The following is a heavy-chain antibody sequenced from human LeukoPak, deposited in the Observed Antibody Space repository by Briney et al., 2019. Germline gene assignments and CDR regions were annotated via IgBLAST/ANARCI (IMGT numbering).Heavy chain of an antibody. CDR3: ARYCSSTSCYTYFDY. D-gene: IGHD2-2*02. V-gene: IGHV4-39*01. Sequence: PSETLSLTCTVSGGSISSSSYYWGWIRQPPGKGLEWTGSIYYSGSTYYNPSLKSRVTISVDTSKNQFSLKLSSVTAADTAVYYCARYCSSTSCYTYFDYWGQGTLVTVSS. CDR1: GGSISSSSYY. J-gene: IGHJ4*02. CDR2: IYYSGST.